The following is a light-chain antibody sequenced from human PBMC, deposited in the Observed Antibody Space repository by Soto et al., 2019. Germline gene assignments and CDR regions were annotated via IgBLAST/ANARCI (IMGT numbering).Light chain of an antibody. CDR3: QQYNNWPPWT. Sequence: EIVMTQSPATLSVSPGERATLSCRASQFVSSNLAWYQQKPGQAPRLLIYGASTRATGIPARFSGSGSGTEFTLPISSLQSEDFAVYYCQQYNNWPPWTFGHGTKVEIK. CDR2: GAS. J-gene: IGKJ1*01. V-gene: IGKV3-15*01. CDR1: QFVSSN.